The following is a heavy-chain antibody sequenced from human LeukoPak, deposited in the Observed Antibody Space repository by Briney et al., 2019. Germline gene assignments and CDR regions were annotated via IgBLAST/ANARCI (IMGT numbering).Heavy chain of an antibody. CDR2: IEATGVAT. CDR1: GFTFSTYW. D-gene: IGHD6-13*01. CDR3: ARDKLLEQQLTRHNWFDP. J-gene: IGHJ5*02. V-gene: IGHV3-74*01. Sequence: TGGSLRLSCAASGFTFSTYWMHWVRQTPGKGLVWVSVIEATGVATWYPDSVRGRFTISRDKSKNTLYLQMNSLRGEDTAVYYCARDKLLEQQLTRHNWFDPWGQGTLVTVSS.